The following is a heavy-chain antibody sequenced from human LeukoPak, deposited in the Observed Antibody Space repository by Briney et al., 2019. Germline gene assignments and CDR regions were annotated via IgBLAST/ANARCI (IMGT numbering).Heavy chain of an antibody. CDR2: ISGDGGST. Sequence: GGSLRLSCAASGFTFDDYAMHWVRQAPGKGLEWVSLISGDGGSTYYADSVKGRFTISRDNSKNSLYLQMNSLRTEDTALYYCAKDIILRGIAAAGTYVYYYGMDVWGQGTTVTVSS. CDR3: AKDIILRGIAAAGTYVYYYGMDV. D-gene: IGHD6-13*01. V-gene: IGHV3-43*02. CDR1: GFTFDDYA. J-gene: IGHJ6*02.